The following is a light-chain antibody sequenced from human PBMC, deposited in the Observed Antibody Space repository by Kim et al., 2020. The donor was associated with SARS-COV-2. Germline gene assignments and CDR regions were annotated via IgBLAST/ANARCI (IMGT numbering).Light chain of an antibody. CDR2: DVN. V-gene: IGLV2-23*02. CDR1: TRDVGSYDL. J-gene: IGLJ3*02. Sequence: GQSIPISCTGSTRDVGSYDLVSWYQQHPGKAPKLRIYDVNKRPSGASNRFSGTKSGSTASLTISGLQAADEAHYYCCSYAGSSTLVFGGGTQLTVL. CDR3: CSYAGSSTLV.